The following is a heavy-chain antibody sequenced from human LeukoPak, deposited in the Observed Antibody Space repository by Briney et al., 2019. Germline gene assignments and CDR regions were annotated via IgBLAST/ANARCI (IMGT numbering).Heavy chain of an antibody. Sequence: PSETLSLTCTVSGGSISSSSYYWGWIRQPPGKGLEWIGSIYYSGSTYFNPSLKSRVTISVDTSKNQFSLKLSSVSAADTAVHYCASVYGENNLARFDCWGQGTLVTVSS. CDR1: GGSISSSSYY. V-gene: IGHV4-39*07. J-gene: IGHJ4*02. CDR3: ASVYGENNLARFDC. D-gene: IGHD4-17*01. CDR2: IYYSGST.